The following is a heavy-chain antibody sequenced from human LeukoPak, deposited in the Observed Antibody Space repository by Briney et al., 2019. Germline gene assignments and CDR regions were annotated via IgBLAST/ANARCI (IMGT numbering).Heavy chain of an antibody. V-gene: IGHV5-51*01. D-gene: IGHD5-18*01. J-gene: IGHJ4*02. Sequence: GASLQISCKASGYRFTSYWIGWVRQLPGKGLEWMGIIDPSDSETRYTPSFQGQATISVDKSLTTADLQWNSLKASDTAMYYCARQTAMGRSGDYWGQGTLVTVSS. CDR3: ARQTAMGRSGDY. CDR2: IDPSDSET. CDR1: GYRFTSYW.